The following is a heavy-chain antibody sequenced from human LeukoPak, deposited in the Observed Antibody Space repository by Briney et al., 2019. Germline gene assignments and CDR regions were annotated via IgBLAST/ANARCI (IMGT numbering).Heavy chain of an antibody. Sequence: ASVKVSCKASGYTFCGYHIHWVRQAPGQGLEWMGGINPNSGGTNFAPKFHGRVSMTRDTSINTAYMKLTSLRSDDTAVYYCARGDKKENQSGPSGYFDPWGQGTLVTVSS. CDR3: ARGDKKENQSGPSGYFDP. CDR2: INPNSGGT. CDR1: GYTFCGYH. V-gene: IGHV1-2*02. J-gene: IGHJ5*02. D-gene: IGHD3-10*01.